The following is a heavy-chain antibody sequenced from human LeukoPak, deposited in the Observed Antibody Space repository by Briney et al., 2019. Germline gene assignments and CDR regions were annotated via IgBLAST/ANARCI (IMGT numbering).Heavy chain of an antibody. Sequence: QPGGSLRLSCAASGFTFSSYWMHWVRQAPGKGLVWVSRINSDGSSTSYADSVKGRFTISRDNAKNTLYLQMNSLRAEDTAVYYCARDAQPYCTNGVCYKYHYYGMDVWGQGTTVTVSS. CDR3: ARDAQPYCTNGVCYKYHYYGMDV. CDR2: INSDGSST. J-gene: IGHJ6*02. D-gene: IGHD2-8*01. CDR1: GFTFSSYW. V-gene: IGHV3-74*01.